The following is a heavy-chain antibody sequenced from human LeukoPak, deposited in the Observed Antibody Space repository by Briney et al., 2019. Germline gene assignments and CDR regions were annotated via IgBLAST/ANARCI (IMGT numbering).Heavy chain of an antibody. J-gene: IGHJ4*02. CDR2: MNPNSGNT. CDR1: GYTFTSYD. D-gene: IGHD1-26*01. V-gene: IGHV1-8*01. Sequence: ASVKVSCKASGYTFTSYDINWVRQATGQGLEWMGWMNPNSGNTGYAQKFQGRVTMTRNTSISTAYMELSSLRSEDTAVYYCARGSPRLGSGKLDYWGQGTLVTVSS. CDR3: ARGSPRLGSGKLDY.